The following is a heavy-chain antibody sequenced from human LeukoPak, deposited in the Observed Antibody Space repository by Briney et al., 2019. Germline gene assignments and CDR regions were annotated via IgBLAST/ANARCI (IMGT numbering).Heavy chain of an antibody. Sequence: PGGSLRLSCAASEFTFGSYWMHWVRQAPGKGLVWVSRINKDGSDTTYVDSMKGRFTVSRDNAKNTLYLQMNGLRAEDTAVYYCASARQLLELDCWGQGTLVTVSS. CDR1: EFTFGSYW. CDR2: INKDGSDT. D-gene: IGHD1-1*01. J-gene: IGHJ4*02. CDR3: ASARQLLELDC. V-gene: IGHV3-74*01.